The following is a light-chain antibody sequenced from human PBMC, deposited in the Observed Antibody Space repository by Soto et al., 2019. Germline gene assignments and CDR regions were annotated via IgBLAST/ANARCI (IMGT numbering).Light chain of an antibody. CDR2: DVS. Sequence: QSALTQPASGSGSPGQSITISCTGTSSDVGGYNYVSWYQQHPGKAPKLMIYDVSNRPSGVSNRFSGSKSGNTASLTISGLQTEDEADYYCSSYTSSSSLWVFGTGTKVTVL. V-gene: IGLV2-14*01. J-gene: IGLJ1*01. CDR3: SSYTSSSSLWV. CDR1: SSDVGGYNY.